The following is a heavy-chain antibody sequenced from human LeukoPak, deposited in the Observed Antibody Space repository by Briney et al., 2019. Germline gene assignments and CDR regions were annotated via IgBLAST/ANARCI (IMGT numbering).Heavy chain of an antibody. D-gene: IGHD3-22*01. CDR2: IYTSGST. V-gene: IGHV4-61*02. Sequence: SETLSLTCTVSGGSISSGSYYWSWIRQPAGKGLEWIGRIYTSGSTNYNPSLKSRVTISVDTSKNQFSLKLSSVTAADTAVYYCARAAWGYYYDSSGYLDYWGQGTLVTVSS. CDR3: ARAAWGYYYDSSGYLDY. CDR1: GGSISSGSYY. J-gene: IGHJ4*02.